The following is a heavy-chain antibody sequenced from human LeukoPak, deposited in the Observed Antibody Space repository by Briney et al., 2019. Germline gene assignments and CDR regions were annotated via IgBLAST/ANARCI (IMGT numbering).Heavy chain of an antibody. D-gene: IGHD4-17*01. CDR1: GYSFTSYW. J-gene: IGHJ4*02. CDR2: IYPGDSDT. Sequence: GESLKISCXGSGYSFTSYWIGWVREMPGKGLEWMGIIYPGDSDTRYSPSFQGQVTISADKSISTAYLQWSSLKASDTAMYYYATKGETGDYFNDYWGQGTLVTVSS. V-gene: IGHV5-51*01. CDR3: ATKGETGDYFNDY.